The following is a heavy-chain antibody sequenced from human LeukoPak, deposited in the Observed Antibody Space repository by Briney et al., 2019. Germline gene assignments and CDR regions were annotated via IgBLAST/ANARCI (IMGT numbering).Heavy chain of an antibody. CDR1: GFTFSDYY. D-gene: IGHD3-3*01. CDR2: ISSSGSTI. V-gene: IGHV3-11*04. J-gene: IGHJ4*02. Sequence: PGGSPRLSCAASGFTFSDYYMSWIRQAPGKGLEWVSYISSSGSTIYYADSVKGRFTISRDNAKNSLYLQMNSLRAEDTAVYYCAREALYDFWSGYSNDYWGQGTLVTVSS. CDR3: AREALYDFWSGYSNDY.